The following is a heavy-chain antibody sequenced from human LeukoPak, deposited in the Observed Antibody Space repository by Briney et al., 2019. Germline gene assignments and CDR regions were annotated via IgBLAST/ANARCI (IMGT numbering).Heavy chain of an antibody. V-gene: IGHV3-64*02. CDR1: GFSFRNFA. CDR2: INTDGRIT. CDR3: TRDGGSFCDFDY. D-gene: IGHD1-26*01. J-gene: IGHJ4*02. Sequence: GGSLRPSCVASGFSFRNFAIHWVRQAPGKGLEYVSVINTDGRITYYADSVKGRFTISRDNSKNTVYLQMGSLRGEDMAVYYCTRDGGSFCDFDYWGQGALVTVSS.